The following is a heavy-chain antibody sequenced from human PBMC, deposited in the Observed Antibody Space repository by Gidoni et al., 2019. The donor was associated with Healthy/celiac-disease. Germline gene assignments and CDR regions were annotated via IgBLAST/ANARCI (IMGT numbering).Heavy chain of an antibody. V-gene: IGHV1-18*01. CDR3: ARAPEGYQLRVEGWWCDT. J-gene: IGHJ5*02. CDR1: GYTFTTHG. D-gene: IGHD2-2*01. Sequence: QLPLVQSRAEVKKPGASVPVSCTSSGYTFTTHGISWVRQAPGQGLEWMGWISAYNGNTNYAQKRQGRVTMTTDTSTRKADRERRSLRDEDTAGYYCARAPEGYQLRVEGWWCDTWGQGTLVTVSS. CDR2: ISAYNGNT.